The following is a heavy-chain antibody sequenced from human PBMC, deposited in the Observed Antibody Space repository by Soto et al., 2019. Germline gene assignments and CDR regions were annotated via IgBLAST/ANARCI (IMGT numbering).Heavy chain of an antibody. D-gene: IGHD3-10*01. CDR3: ARDSGGSGSYEIVDYYSYGMDV. CDR1: GFTFSSYG. V-gene: IGHV3-33*08. CDR2: IWYDGSNK. J-gene: IGHJ6*02. Sequence: GGSLRLSCAASGFTFSSYGMHWVRQAPGKGLEWVAVIWYDGSNKYYADSVKGRFTISRDNSKNTLYLQMNSLRAEDTAVYYCARDSGGSGSYEIVDYYSYGMDVWGQGTTVTVSS.